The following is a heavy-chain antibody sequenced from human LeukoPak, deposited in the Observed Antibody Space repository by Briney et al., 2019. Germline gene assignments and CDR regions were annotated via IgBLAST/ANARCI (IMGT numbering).Heavy chain of an antibody. J-gene: IGHJ5*02. Sequence: PGGSLRLSCAASEFAVSSNYMTWVRQAPGNGLEWVSVIYSGGKTYYADSVEGRFTISRDNSKNAVYLQMNSLRAEDTAVYYCARYRMDAGSYTSGWFDPWGQEPWSPSPQ. D-gene: IGHD3-10*01. CDR1: EFAVSSNY. V-gene: IGHV3-53*01. CDR2: IYSGGKT. CDR3: ARYRMDAGSYTSGWFDP.